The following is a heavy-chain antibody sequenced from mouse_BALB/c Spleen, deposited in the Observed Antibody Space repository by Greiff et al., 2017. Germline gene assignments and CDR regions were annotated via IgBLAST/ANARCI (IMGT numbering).Heavy chain of an antibody. CDR3: ARGNYGNLYAMDY. V-gene: IGHV14-3*02. J-gene: IGHJ4*01. CDR2: IDPANGNT. Sequence: VHVKQSGAELVKPGASVKLSCTASGFNIKDTYMHWVKQRPEPGLEWIGRIDPANGNTKYDPKFQGKATITADTSSNTAYLQLSSLTSEDTAVYYCARGNYGNLYAMDYWGQGTSVTVSS. D-gene: IGHD2-1*01. CDR1: GFNIKDTY.